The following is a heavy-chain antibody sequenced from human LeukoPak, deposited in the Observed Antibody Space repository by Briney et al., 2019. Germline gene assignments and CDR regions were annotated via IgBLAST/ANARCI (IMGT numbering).Heavy chain of an antibody. Sequence: SGTLSLTCTVSGGSISSYYWSWVRQRPGKGLEWIGYIYYSGSTYYNPSLKSRVTISVDTSKNQFSLKLSSVTAADTAVYYCARGLEGVYYYDSSGYAPGYYFDYWGQGTLVTVSS. CDR3: ARGLEGVYYYDSSGYAPGYYFDY. CDR1: GGSISSYY. D-gene: IGHD3-22*01. J-gene: IGHJ4*02. CDR2: IYYSGST. V-gene: IGHV4-59*06.